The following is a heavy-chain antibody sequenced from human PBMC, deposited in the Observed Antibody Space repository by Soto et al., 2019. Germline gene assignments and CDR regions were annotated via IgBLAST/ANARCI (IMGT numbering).Heavy chain of an antibody. CDR3: ARDPKGNNWFAP. J-gene: IGHJ5*02. CDR1: GGSISSYF. CDR2: IYYSGST. Sequence: PSETLSLTCTVSGGSISSYFWSWIRQPPGKGLEWIGYIYYSGSTNYNPSLKSRVTISVDTSKNQFSLKLSSVTAADTAVYYCARDPKGNNWFAPWGQGALVSVSS. V-gene: IGHV4-59*01.